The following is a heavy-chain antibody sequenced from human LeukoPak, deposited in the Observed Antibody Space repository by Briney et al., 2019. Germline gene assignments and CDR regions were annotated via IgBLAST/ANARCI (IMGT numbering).Heavy chain of an antibody. V-gene: IGHV3-53*01. CDR3: ARFLGRITISGVVPYGMDV. J-gene: IGHJ6*02. CDR1: GFTVSSNY. Sequence: GGSLRLSCAASGFTVSSNYMSWVRQAPGKGLEWVSVIYSGGTTYYADSVKGRFTISRDNSNNTLYLQMNSLRAEDTAVYYCARFLGRITISGVVPYGMDVWGQGTTVTVSS. D-gene: IGHD3-3*01. CDR2: IYSGGTT.